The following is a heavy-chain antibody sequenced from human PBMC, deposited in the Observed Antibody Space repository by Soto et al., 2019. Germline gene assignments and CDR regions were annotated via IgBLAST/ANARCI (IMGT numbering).Heavy chain of an antibody. J-gene: IGHJ6*03. Sequence: EVQLVESGGGLVQPGGSLRLSCAASGFTFSSYAMHWVRQAPGKGLEYVSAISSNGGSTYYANSVKGRFTISRDNSKNTLYLQMGSLRAEDMAVYYCARGEYYYYMDVWGKVTTVTVSS. CDR3: ARGEYYYYMDV. CDR1: GFTFSSYA. V-gene: IGHV3-64*01. CDR2: ISSNGGST.